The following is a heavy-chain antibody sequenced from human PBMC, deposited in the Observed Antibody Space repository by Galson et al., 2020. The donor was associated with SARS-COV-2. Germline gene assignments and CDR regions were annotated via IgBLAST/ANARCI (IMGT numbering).Heavy chain of an antibody. CDR3: ASRRLDSSSYYGDLEFDY. D-gene: IGHD3-22*01. Sequence: ASETLSLTCAVSGASISSSYWWTWVRQPPGEGLEWIGEIYHSGSADYHPSLKSRVTISIDKDKNQFSLKLTSVTAADTAVYYCASRRLDSSSYYGDLEFDYWGQGTLVTVSS. CDR1: GASISSSYW. J-gene: IGHJ4*02. V-gene: IGHV4-4*02. CDR2: IYHSGSA.